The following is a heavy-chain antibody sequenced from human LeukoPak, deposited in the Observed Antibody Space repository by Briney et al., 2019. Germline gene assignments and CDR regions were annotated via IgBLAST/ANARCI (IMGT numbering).Heavy chain of an antibody. V-gene: IGHV4-39*02. CDR3: ARDRSMTTVDY. CDR2: IYNRGST. Sequence: NPSQTLSLTCTVSGGSISSSSNYWGWIRQPPGKGLEWIGNIYNRGSTNYNPSLKSRVTISVDTSKNQFSLNLSSVTAADTAVYYCARDRSMTTVDYWGQGTLVTVSS. J-gene: IGHJ4*02. CDR1: GGSISSSSNY. D-gene: IGHD4-17*01.